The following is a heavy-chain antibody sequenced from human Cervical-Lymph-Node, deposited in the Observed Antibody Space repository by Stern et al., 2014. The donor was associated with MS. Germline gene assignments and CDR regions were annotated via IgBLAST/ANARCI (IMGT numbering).Heavy chain of an antibody. CDR1: GFTFSSYG. CDR2: ISYDGNHK. CDR3: ARDYEDTSMLFDH. V-gene: IGHV3-30*03. Sequence: VQLVESGGAVVQPGRSLRLSCAASGFTFSSYGMHWVRQAPGKGLEWGTIISYDGNHKYNAASLKGQFTISRDNSKNTLHLQMNSVTPDDTAIYYCARDYEDTSMLFDHWGQGTLVTVSS. J-gene: IGHJ4*02. D-gene: IGHD2-8*01.